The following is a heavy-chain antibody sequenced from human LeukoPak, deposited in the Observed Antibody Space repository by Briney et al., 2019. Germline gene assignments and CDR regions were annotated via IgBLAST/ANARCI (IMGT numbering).Heavy chain of an antibody. V-gene: IGHV3-11*04. CDR2: ISSMGSSI. Sequence: GGSLRLSCAASGFTFSKAWMSWVRQVTGRGLEWVSYISSMGSSIYYADSVKGRFTISRDNAKNSLYLQMDSLRAEDTATYYCARDDISATTDYWGQGTLVTVSS. CDR3: ARDDISATTDY. J-gene: IGHJ4*02. CDR1: GFTFSKAW. D-gene: IGHD1-7*01.